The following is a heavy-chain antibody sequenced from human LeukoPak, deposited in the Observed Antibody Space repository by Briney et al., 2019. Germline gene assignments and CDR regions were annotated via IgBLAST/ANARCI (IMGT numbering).Heavy chain of an antibody. D-gene: IGHD2-2*01. CDR2: IYSGGAT. V-gene: IGHV3-66*02. CDR1: GITVNTNY. J-gene: IGHJ6*03. CDR3: AKGYCGSTRCYGSDPDSDYYYMDV. Sequence: GGSLRLSCAASGITVNTNYMSWVRQAPGKGLEWVSIIYSGGATFYADSVKGRFTISRESSKNTLYLQMNSLRAEDTAVYYCAKGYCGSTRCYGSDPDSDYYYMDVWGKGTTVTVSS.